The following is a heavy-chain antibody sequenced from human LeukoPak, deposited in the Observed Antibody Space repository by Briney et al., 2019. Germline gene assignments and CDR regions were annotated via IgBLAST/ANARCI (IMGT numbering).Heavy chain of an antibody. D-gene: IGHD6-13*01. CDR2: IYHSGST. Sequence: LRLSCAASGFTFSSYAMSWIRQPPGKGLEWIGYIYHSGSTYYNPSLKSRVTISVDRSKNQFSLKLSSVTAADTAVYYCARGGSIAAAGKNYWGQGTLVTVSS. CDR3: ARGGSIAAAGKNY. V-gene: IGHV4-30-2*01. CDR1: GFTFSSYA. J-gene: IGHJ4*02.